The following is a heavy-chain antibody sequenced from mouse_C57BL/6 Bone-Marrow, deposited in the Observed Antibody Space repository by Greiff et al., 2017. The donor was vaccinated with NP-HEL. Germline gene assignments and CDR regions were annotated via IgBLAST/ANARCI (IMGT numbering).Heavy chain of an antibody. V-gene: IGHV3-6*01. Sequence: EVKLMESGPGLVKPSQSLSLTCSVTGYSITSGYYWNWIRQFPGNKLEWMGYISYDGSNNYNPSLKNRISITRDTSNNQFFLKLNSVTTEDTATYYCASPAIYYDYDEGFAYRGQGTLVTVSA. CDR3: ASPAIYYDYDEGFAY. J-gene: IGHJ3*01. CDR1: GYSITSGYY. D-gene: IGHD2-4*01. CDR2: ISYDGSN.